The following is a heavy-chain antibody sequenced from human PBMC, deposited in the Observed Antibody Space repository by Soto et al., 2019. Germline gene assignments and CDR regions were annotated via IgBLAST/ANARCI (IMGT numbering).Heavy chain of an antibody. V-gene: IGHV3-30*04. CDR2: ISYDGSNT. CDR1: GFTFSRHT. CDR3: VRSRSGAVADSFDY. D-gene: IGHD3-10*01. J-gene: IGHJ4*02. Sequence: GGSLRLSCAASGFTFSRHTIHWVRQAPGKGLEWVAVISYDGSNTYYVDSVKGRFTISRYNSKNTLYLQMNSLRDEDTAVYYCVRSRSGAVADSFDYWGQGTLVTVSS.